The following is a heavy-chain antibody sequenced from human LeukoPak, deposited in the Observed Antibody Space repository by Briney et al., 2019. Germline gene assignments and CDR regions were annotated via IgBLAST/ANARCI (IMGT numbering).Heavy chain of an antibody. J-gene: IGHJ6*03. D-gene: IGHD3-9*01. Sequence: SETLSLTCTVSGGSISSGSYYWSWVRQPAGTGLEWIGRIYTSGSTNYNPSLKSRVTISVDTSKNQFSLKLSSVPAADTAVYYCASSPAYDIFRSYYYYYMDVWGKGTTVTISS. CDR1: GGSISSGSYY. V-gene: IGHV4-61*02. CDR2: IYTSGST. CDR3: ASSPAYDIFRSYYYYYMDV.